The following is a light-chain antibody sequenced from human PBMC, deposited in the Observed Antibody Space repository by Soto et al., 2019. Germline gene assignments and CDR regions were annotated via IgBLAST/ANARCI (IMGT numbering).Light chain of an antibody. V-gene: IGKV3-20*01. J-gene: IGKJ5*01. CDR2: GAS. CDR1: QSVSSSY. CDR3: QQYGSSPNA. Sequence: EIVLTQSPGTLSLSLGERATLSCRASQSVSSSYLAWYQQKLGQAPRLLIYGASSRATGIPDRFSGSGSGTGFTLTISRLEPEDFAVYYCQQYGSSPNAFGQGTRWRL.